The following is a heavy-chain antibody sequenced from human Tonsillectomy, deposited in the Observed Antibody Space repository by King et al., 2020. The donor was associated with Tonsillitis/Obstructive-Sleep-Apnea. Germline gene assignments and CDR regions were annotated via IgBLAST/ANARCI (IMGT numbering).Heavy chain of an antibody. CDR1: GFTFGDYA. CDR3: TRTGGARRYYYYYGLDV. CDR2: IKSKTYGGTT. D-gene: IGHD1-14*01. Sequence: DVQLVESGGGLVQPGRSLRLSCTASGFTFGDYAMSWVRQAPGKGLEWVGFIKSKTYGGTTEYAASVKGRFTISRDDSKSIAYLQMNSLKSDDTAVYYCTRTGGARRYYYYYGLDVWGQGTTVTVSS. J-gene: IGHJ6*02. V-gene: IGHV3-49*04.